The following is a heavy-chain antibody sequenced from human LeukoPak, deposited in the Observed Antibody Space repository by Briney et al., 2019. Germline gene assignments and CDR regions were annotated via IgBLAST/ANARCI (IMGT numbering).Heavy chain of an antibody. D-gene: IGHD3-9*01. CDR3: AKDSYDILTGHLNFDY. J-gene: IGHJ4*02. CDR2: ISWNSGSI. Sequence: PGGSLRLSCAASGFTFDDYAMHWVRQAPGEGLEWVSGISWNSGSIGYADSVKGRFTISRDNAKNSLYLQMNSLRAEDTALYYCAKDSYDILTGHLNFDYWGQGTLVTVSS. CDR1: GFTFDDYA. V-gene: IGHV3-9*01.